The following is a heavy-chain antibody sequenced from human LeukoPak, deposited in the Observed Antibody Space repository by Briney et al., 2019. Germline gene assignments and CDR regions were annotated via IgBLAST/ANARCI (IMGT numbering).Heavy chain of an antibody. J-gene: IGHJ4*02. CDR2: THYSGAP. CDR1: AGSPTSFY. D-gene: IGHD3-10*01. CDR3: ARGASGRDRRGYYAFDY. V-gene: IGHV4-59*01. Sequence: SETLSLTCTLDAGSPTSFYCSWNRQPPGSLREWIGSTHYSGAPNNNPTLKTRFTISVEPPKHQFSLMLSSVTAADSAVYCCARGASGRDRRGYYAFDYWGQGTLVTVSS.